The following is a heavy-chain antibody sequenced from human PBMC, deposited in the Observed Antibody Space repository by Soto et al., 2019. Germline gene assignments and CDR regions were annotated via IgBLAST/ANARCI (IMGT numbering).Heavy chain of an antibody. CDR1: GGTFSSFP. CDR2: IIPVLGAP. Sequence: QVQLVQSGTEVKKPGSSVKVSCKTSGGTFSSFPIAWVRQAPGQGLEWVRGIIPVLGAPSYAQTFQGRVTITADESTSAAYLELSSLRSDDTAVYFCARDRHYENHTFYYLKYYFDYWGQGTLVTVSS. D-gene: IGHD3-22*01. CDR3: ARDRHYENHTFYYLKYYFDY. J-gene: IGHJ4*02. V-gene: IGHV1-69*01.